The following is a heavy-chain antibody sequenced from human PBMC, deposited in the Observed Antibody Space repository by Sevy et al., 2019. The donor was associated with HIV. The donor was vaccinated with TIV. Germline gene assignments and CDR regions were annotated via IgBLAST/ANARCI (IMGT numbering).Heavy chain of an antibody. CDR2: ISAYYGNT. CDR1: GYTFTTYG. J-gene: IGHJ4*02. D-gene: IGHD7-27*01. Sequence: ASVKVSCKASGYTFTTYGITWVRQAPGQGLEFMGWISAYYGNTNYAQKFHYRITMTTDTSTNTAYMELRSLTSDDTAVYYCARRSWGYEDYWGQGTLVTVSS. CDR3: ARRSWGYEDY. V-gene: IGHV1-18*01.